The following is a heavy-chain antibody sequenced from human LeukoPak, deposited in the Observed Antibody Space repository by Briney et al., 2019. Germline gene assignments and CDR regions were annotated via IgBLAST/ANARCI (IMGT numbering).Heavy chain of an antibody. CDR1: GFTFSSYA. Sequence: GGSLRLSCAASGFTFSSYAMHWVRQAPGKGLEWVAVISYDGSNKYYADSVKGRFAISRDNSKNTLYLQMNSLRAEDTAVYYCAKVAPGLTYYYDSSGYFPFDYWGQGTLVTVSS. CDR3: AKVAPGLTYYYDSSGYFPFDY. CDR2: ISYDGSNK. V-gene: IGHV3-30*09. D-gene: IGHD3-22*01. J-gene: IGHJ4*02.